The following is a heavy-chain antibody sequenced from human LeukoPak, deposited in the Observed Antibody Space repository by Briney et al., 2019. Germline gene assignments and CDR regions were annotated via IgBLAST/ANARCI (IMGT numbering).Heavy chain of an antibody. D-gene: IGHD2-21*01. V-gene: IGHV3-30*02. J-gene: IGHJ3*02. Sequence: GGSLRLSCAASGFTFSSYGMHWVRQAPGKGQEWVAFIRYDGSNKYYADSVKGRFTISRDNSKNTLYLHMNSLRAEDTAVYYCAKDMAYCGGDCYYAFDIWGQGTMVTVSS. CDR2: IRYDGSNK. CDR1: GFTFSSYG. CDR3: AKDMAYCGGDCYYAFDI.